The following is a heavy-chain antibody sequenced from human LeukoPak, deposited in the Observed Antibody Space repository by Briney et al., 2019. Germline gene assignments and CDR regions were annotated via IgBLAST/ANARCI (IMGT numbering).Heavy chain of an antibody. CDR3: ARVVPYGVEKDY. CDR1: GYTFTDYY. J-gene: IGHJ4*02. V-gene: IGHV1-2*02. D-gene: IGHD4/OR15-4a*01. Sequence: ASVKVSCKASGYTFTDYYLHWLRQAPGQGLEWMGWMHPNSGGTNYAQNFQGRVTMTRDTSITTAYMELSRLRSDDTAVYYCARVVPYGVEKDYWGQGTLVTVSS. CDR2: MHPNSGGT.